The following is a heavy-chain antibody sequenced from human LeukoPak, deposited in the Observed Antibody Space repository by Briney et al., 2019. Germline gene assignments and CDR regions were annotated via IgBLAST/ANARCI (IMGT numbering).Heavy chain of an antibody. Sequence: HPGGSLRLSCAGSGFTVSSNYMSWVRQAPGKGLEWVSVIYSGGGTYYADSVKGRFTISRDNSKNTLYLQMNSLRAEDTALYYCAKTGGSNSWFFFDLWGQGTLVTVSS. CDR2: IYSGGGT. CDR3: AKTGGSNSWFFFDL. V-gene: IGHV3-53*01. CDR1: GFTVSSNY. D-gene: IGHD6-13*01. J-gene: IGHJ4*02.